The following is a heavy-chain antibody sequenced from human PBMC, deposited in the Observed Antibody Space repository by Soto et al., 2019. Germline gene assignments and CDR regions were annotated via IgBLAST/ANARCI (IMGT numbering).Heavy chain of an antibody. Sequence: GASVKVSCKASGGTFSSYAISWVRQAPGQGLEWMGGIIPIFGTANYAQKFQGRVTITADESTSTAYMELSSLRSEDTAVYYCASGVTYYYDSSGYYPFDYWGQGTLVTVSS. D-gene: IGHD3-22*01. CDR2: IIPIFGTA. CDR1: GGTFSSYA. J-gene: IGHJ4*02. V-gene: IGHV1-69*13. CDR3: ASGVTYYYDSSGYYPFDY.